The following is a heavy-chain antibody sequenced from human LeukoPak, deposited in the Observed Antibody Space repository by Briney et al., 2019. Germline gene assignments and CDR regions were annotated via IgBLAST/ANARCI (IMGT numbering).Heavy chain of an antibody. CDR2: IDRSGNSK. D-gene: IGHD5-18*01. CDR3: ARGTYVDTAMVFDY. J-gene: IGHJ4*02. CDR1: GFTFSSYE. V-gene: IGHV3-48*03. Sequence: GGSLILSCAASGFTFSSYEFNWVRQAPGKGLEWVSYIDRSGNSKYYAESVKGRFTISRDNAKNSLYLQMTSLRAEDTALYYCARGTYVDTAMVFDYWGQGTLVTVSS.